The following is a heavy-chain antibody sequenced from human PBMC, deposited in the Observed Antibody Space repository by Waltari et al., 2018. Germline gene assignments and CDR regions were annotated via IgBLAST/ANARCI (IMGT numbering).Heavy chain of an antibody. Sequence: EVQLVESGGGLIQPGGSLRLSCAASGFTVSSNYMSWVRQAPGKGLEWVSVIQSGGSTYYADSVKGRFTISRDNSKNTLYLQMNSLRAEDTAVYYCASGRRDGYNFYDYWGQGTLVTVSS. CDR2: IQSGGST. CDR1: GFTVSSNY. J-gene: IGHJ4*02. CDR3: ASGRRDGYNFYDY. D-gene: IGHD5-12*01. V-gene: IGHV3-53*01.